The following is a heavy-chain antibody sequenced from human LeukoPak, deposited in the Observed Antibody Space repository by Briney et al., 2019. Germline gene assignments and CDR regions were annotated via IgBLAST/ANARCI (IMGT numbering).Heavy chain of an antibody. V-gene: IGHV3-7*01. D-gene: IGHD2-15*01. CDR3: ARDRYCSDSSCPHFDY. Sequence: GGSLRLSCTASGFTFSHYWMSWVRQAPEKGLQWVADIKQDESEKYYVDSVKGRFTISRDNAKNSMYLQMNSLRAEDTAVYYCARDRYCSDSSCPHFDYWGQGTLVTVSS. J-gene: IGHJ4*02. CDR1: GFTFSHYW. CDR2: IKQDESEK.